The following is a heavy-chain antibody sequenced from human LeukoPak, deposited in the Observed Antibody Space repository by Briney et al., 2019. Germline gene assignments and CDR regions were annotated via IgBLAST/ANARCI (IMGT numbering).Heavy chain of an antibody. V-gene: IGHV3-30*02. CDR1: GFTFSSYG. Sequence: GGSLRLPCAASGFTFSSYGMHWVRQAPGKGLEWVAFIRYDGSNKYYADSVKGRFTISRDNSKNTLYLQMNSLRAEDTAVYYCAKSYDYGGNSPSFDYWGQGTLVTVSS. CDR3: AKSYDYGGNSPSFDY. CDR2: IRYDGSNK. D-gene: IGHD4-23*01. J-gene: IGHJ4*02.